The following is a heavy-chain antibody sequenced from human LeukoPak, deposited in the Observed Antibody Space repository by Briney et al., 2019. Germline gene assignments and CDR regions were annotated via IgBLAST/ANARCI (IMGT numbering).Heavy chain of an antibody. CDR1: GFTFSSSW. V-gene: IGHV3-74*01. J-gene: IGHJ4*02. D-gene: IGHD2-15*01. CDR2: IKGDGSTT. Sequence: PGGSLRLSCAASGFTFSSSWMHWVRHAPGKGLVWVSSIKGDGSTTSYADSVKGRFTISRDNAKNTLYPQMNSLRAEDTAVYYCARAWSPDYWGQGTLATVSS. CDR3: ARAWSPDY.